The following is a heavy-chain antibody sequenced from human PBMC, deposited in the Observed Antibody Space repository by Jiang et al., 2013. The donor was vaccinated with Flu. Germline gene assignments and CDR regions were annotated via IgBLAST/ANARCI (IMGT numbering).Heavy chain of an antibody. J-gene: IGHJ6*04. Sequence: SQTLSLTCDISGDSVSSNSAAWNWIRQSPSRGLEWLGRTYYRSKWYNDYAVSVKSRITINPDTSKNQFSLQLNSVTPEDTAVYYCARDKIQLWSYYYYYGMDVWGKGTTVTVSS. CDR3: ARDKIQLWSYYYYYGMDV. D-gene: IGHD5-18*01. CDR2: TYYRSKWYN. CDR1: GDSVSSNSAA. V-gene: IGHV6-1*01.